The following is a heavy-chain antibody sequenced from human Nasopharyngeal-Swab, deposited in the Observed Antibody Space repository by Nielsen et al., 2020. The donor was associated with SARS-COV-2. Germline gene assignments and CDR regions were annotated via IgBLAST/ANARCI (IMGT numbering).Heavy chain of an antibody. J-gene: IGHJ4*02. CDR3: AKDIRRVRWLQLFDY. Sequence: SLRLSCAASGFTFNNYNFNWVRQAPGKGLEWVSGISWNSGSIGYADSVKGRFTISRDNAKNSLYLQMNSLRAEDTALYYCAKDIRRVRWLQLFDYWGQGTLVTVSS. D-gene: IGHD5-24*01. V-gene: IGHV3-9*01. CDR2: ISWNSGSI. CDR1: GFTFNNYN.